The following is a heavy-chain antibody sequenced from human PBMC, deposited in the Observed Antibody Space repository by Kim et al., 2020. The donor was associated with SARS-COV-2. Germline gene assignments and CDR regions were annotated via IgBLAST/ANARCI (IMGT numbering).Heavy chain of an antibody. CDR3: ARGNIVVVVAATRPLPLDV. Sequence: SRVTIAVETSKNQFSLKLSSVTAADTAVYYCARGNIVVVVAATRPLPLDVWGQGTTVTVSS. V-gene: IGHV4-34*01. D-gene: IGHD2-15*01. J-gene: IGHJ6*02.